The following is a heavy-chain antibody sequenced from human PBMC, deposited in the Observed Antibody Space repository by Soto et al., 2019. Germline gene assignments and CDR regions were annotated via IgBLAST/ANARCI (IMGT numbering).Heavy chain of an antibody. V-gene: IGHV1-3*01. Sequence: QVPLVQSGAEVKKPGASVKVSCKASGYTFTSYAMHWVRQAPGQRLEWMGWINAGNGNTKYSQKFQGRVTITRDTSASTAYMELSSLRSEDTAVYYCARDQMAAAGSYYYYGMDVWGQGTTVTVSS. CDR1: GYTFTSYA. CDR3: ARDQMAAAGSYYYYGMDV. CDR2: INAGNGNT. J-gene: IGHJ6*02. D-gene: IGHD6-13*01.